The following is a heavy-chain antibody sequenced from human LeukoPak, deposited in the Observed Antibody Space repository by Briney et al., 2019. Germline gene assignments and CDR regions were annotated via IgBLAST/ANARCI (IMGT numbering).Heavy chain of an antibody. Sequence: GESLKISCKGSGYSFTSYWIGWVRPMPGKGLEWMGIIYPGDSDTRYSPSFQGQVTISADKSISTAYLQWSSLKASDTAMYYCARQGAYCTNGVCYRGDFDYWGQGTLVTVSS. D-gene: IGHD2-8*01. CDR3: ARQGAYCTNGVCYRGDFDY. CDR1: GYSFTSYW. J-gene: IGHJ4*02. V-gene: IGHV5-51*01. CDR2: IYPGDSDT.